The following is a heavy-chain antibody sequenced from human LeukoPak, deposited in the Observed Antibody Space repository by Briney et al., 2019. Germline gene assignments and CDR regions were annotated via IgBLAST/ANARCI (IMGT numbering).Heavy chain of an antibody. J-gene: IGHJ4*02. CDR1: GYTFTSSV. D-gene: IGHD2-21*02. Sequence: ALVKVSYKASGYTFTSSVTRWLSRAPGLGVEWMGWIRAYNGNTNYAQKLQGRITITTDTSTSTAYIELRSLGSDDTAVYYCARDRGPTASDYWGQGTLVTVSS. CDR2: IRAYNGNT. CDR3: ARDRGPTASDY. V-gene: IGHV1-18*04.